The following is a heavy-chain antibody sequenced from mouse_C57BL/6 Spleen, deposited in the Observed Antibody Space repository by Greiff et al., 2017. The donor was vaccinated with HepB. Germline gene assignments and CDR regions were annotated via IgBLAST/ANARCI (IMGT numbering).Heavy chain of an antibody. D-gene: IGHD2-14*01. Sequence: QVQLQQSGPELVKPGASVKISCKASGYAFSSSWMNWVKQRPGKGLEWIGRIYPGDGDTNYNGKFKGKATLTADKSSSTAYMQLSSLTSEDSAVYFGAEGGIGDMDYWGQGTSVTVSS. J-gene: IGHJ4*01. V-gene: IGHV1-82*01. CDR2: IYPGDGDT. CDR1: GYAFSSSW. CDR3: AEGGIGDMDY.